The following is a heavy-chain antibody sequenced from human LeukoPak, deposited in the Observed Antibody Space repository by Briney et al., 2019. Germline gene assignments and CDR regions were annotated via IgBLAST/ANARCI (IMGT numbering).Heavy chain of an antibody. CDR1: GYTFTGYY. Sequence: ASVKVSCKASGYTFTGYYMHWVRQAPGQGLEWMGWINPNSGGTNYAQKFQGRVTMTRDTSISTAYMELSRLGSDDTAVYYCARDPYSTTYYYDSSGLKYWFDPWGQGTLVTVSS. CDR3: ARDPYSTTYYYDSSGLKYWFDP. CDR2: INPNSGGT. J-gene: IGHJ5*02. D-gene: IGHD3-22*01. V-gene: IGHV1-2*02.